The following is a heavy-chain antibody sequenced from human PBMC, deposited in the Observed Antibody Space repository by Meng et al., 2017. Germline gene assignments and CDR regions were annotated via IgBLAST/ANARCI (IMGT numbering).Heavy chain of an antibody. CDR2: IYSGGST. CDR3: ASAGDDAFDI. J-gene: IGHJ3*02. D-gene: IGHD2-21*01. Sequence: ETLSLTCTVSGGSISSSSYYWGWIRQPPGKGLEWVSVIYSGGSTYYADSVKGRFTISRHNSKNTLYLQMNSLRAEDTAVYYCASAGDDAFDIWGQGTMVTVSS. CDR1: GGSISSSSYY. V-gene: IGHV3-53*04.